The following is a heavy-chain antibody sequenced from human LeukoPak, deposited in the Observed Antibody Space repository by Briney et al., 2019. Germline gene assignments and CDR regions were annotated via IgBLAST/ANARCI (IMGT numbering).Heavy chain of an antibody. CDR2: VNPNSGNT. V-gene: IGHV1-8*01. Sequence: ASVKVSCKTSGYTFASYDLNWVRQATGQGLEWMGWVNPNSGNTGYAQKFQGRVTMTMDPSISTAYMELSSLRSEDTAVYYCARRSDDYDSSAYYHWGQGTLVTVSS. CDR1: GYTFASYD. J-gene: IGHJ4*02. D-gene: IGHD3-22*01. CDR3: ARRSDDYDSSAYYH.